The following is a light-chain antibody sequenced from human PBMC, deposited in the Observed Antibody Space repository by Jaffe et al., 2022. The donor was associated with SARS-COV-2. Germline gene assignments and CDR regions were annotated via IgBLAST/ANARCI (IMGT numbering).Light chain of an antibody. CDR2: DAS. J-gene: IGKJ4*01. CDR1: QSVSIY. CDR3: QQRSKWPLT. V-gene: IGKV3-11*01. Sequence: EIVLTQSPATLSLYPGERASLSCRASQSVSIYFAWYQQRPGQAPRLLIYDASKRATGIPARFSGSGSGADFTLTISSLEPEDSAVYYCQQRSKWPLTFGGGTKVEI.